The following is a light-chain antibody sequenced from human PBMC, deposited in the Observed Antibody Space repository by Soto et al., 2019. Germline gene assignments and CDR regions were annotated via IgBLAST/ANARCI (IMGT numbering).Light chain of an antibody. J-gene: IGKJ5*01. Sequence: EIVLTQSPATLSLSPGERATLSCRASQSVRSYLAWYQQKPGQAPRLLIYDASNRATGVPARFSGGGSGTEFTLTISSLEPEDFAVYYCQQRSNWPITFGQGTRLEI. CDR3: QQRSNWPIT. V-gene: IGKV3-11*01. CDR2: DAS. CDR1: QSVRSY.